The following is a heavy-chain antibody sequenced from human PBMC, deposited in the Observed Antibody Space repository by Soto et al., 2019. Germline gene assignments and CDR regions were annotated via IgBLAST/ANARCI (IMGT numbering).Heavy chain of an antibody. CDR3: ARDLFGEDGAGYFDY. V-gene: IGHV1-18*01. D-gene: IGHD3-10*01. Sequence: QVHLVQSGVEVKKPGASVKVSCKASGYSFSTYGISWVRKAPGQGLEWMGWISGLNGNTNYAQNLQGRVTMTTDTSTSTAYMELRSLGFDDTAMYYCARDLFGEDGAGYFDYWGQGTLVTVSS. CDR1: GYSFSTYG. J-gene: IGHJ4*02. CDR2: ISGLNGNT.